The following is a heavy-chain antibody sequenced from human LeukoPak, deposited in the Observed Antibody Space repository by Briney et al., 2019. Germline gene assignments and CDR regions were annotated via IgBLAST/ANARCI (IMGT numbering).Heavy chain of an antibody. Sequence: GRSLRLSCAASGFTFSSYAMHWVRQAPGKGLEWVANIKQDGSEKYYVGSVKGRFTISRDNAKNSLYLQMNSLRAEDTAVYYCARATSSITIFGVVMDAFDIWGQGTMVTVSS. J-gene: IGHJ3*02. CDR3: ARATSSITIFGVVMDAFDI. V-gene: IGHV3-7*01. CDR2: IKQDGSEK. D-gene: IGHD3-3*01. CDR1: GFTFSSYA.